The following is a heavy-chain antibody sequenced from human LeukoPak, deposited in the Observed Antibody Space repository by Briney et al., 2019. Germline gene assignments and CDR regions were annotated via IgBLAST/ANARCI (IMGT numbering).Heavy chain of an antibody. Sequence: GGSLRLSCAASGFTFSRNGMTWVRQAPGKGLEWVSAISGSGGSTYYADSVKGRFTISRDNSKNTLYLQMNSLRAEDTAVYYCAKDRRAGSYDYWGQGTLSPSPQ. J-gene: IGHJ4*02. V-gene: IGHV3-23*01. CDR1: GFTFSRNG. CDR3: AKDRRAGSYDY. CDR2: ISGSGGST. D-gene: IGHD3-10*01.